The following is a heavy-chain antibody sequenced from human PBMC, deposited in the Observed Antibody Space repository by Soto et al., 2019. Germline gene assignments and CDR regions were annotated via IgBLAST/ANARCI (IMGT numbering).Heavy chain of an antibody. J-gene: IGHJ4*02. CDR1: GFTFSSDA. CDR3: AKAGITIFGVVRRRGAFDY. CDR2: ISGSGGST. Sequence: PGGSPRLSFAASGFTFSSDAMSWVRQAPGKGLEWVSAISGSGGSTYYADSVKGRFTISRDNSKNTLYLQMNSLRAEDTAVYYCAKAGITIFGVVRRRGAFDYWGQGTLVTVSS. D-gene: IGHD3-3*01. V-gene: IGHV3-23*01.